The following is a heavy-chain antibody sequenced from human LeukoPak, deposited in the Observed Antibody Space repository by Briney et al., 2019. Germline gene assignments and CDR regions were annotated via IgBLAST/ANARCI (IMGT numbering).Heavy chain of an antibody. CDR2: IYYSGST. Sequence: SETPSLTCTVSGGSISSGGYYWSWIRQHPGKGLEWIGYIYYSGSTYYNPSLKSRVTISVDTSKNQFSLKLSSVTAADTAVYYCARAGGGSSWYVGYFDYWGQGTLVTVSS. CDR1: GGSISSGGYY. V-gene: IGHV4-31*03. D-gene: IGHD6-13*01. J-gene: IGHJ4*02. CDR3: ARAGGGSSWYVGYFDY.